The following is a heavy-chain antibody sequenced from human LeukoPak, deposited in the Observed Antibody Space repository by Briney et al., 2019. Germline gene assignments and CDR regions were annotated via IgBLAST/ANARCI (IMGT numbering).Heavy chain of an antibody. CDR3: ARDQAHYYGSGSYYKI. Sequence: ASVKVSCKASGYTFTSYSISWVRQAPGQGLEWMGWISAYNGNTNYAQKLQGRVTMTTDTSTSTAYMELRSLRPDDTAVYYCARDQAHYYGSGSYYKIWSQGTLVTVSS. J-gene: IGHJ4*02. V-gene: IGHV1-18*01. CDR1: GYTFTSYS. CDR2: ISAYNGNT. D-gene: IGHD3-10*01.